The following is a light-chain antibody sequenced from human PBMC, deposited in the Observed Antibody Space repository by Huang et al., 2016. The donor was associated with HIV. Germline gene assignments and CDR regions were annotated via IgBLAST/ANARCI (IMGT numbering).Light chain of an antibody. CDR1: QNINNY. CDR2: AAS. J-gene: IGKJ4*01. Sequence: DIQMTQSPSSLSASIGDRVTITCRASQNINNYLNWYQQKPRKAPKLLIYAASSLQRAVPSRFSGSGSGTDFTLTVSSLRPEDVATYYCQQTYRTPHTFGGGTKVEIK. V-gene: IGKV1-39*01. CDR3: QQTYRTPHT.